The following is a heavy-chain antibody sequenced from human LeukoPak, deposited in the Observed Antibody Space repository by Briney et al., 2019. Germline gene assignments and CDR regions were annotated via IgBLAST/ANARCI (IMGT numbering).Heavy chain of an antibody. CDR1: GGSISGYY. D-gene: IGHD3-3*01. V-gene: IGHV4-59*13. CDR3: ARTDNFWSGYTH. J-gene: IGHJ4*02. CDR2: IYYSGST. Sequence: SETLSLTCTVSGGSISGYYWSWIRQPPGKGLEWIGYIYYSGSTNYNPSLNSRLTISVDTSKNQFSLRLSSVTAADTAVYYCARTDNFWSGYTHWGQGTLVTVSS.